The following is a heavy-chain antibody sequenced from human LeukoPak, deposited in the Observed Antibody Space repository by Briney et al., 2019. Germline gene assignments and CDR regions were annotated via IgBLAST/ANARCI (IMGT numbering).Heavy chain of an antibody. J-gene: IGHJ4*02. CDR2: ISGSGGGT. V-gene: IGHV3-23*01. CDR1: GFTFSSYA. CDR3: AKRAGVAGFDY. D-gene: IGHD6-19*01. Sequence: GLLRPSVAASGFTFSSYAMSWVRPAPGRGLEGVSAISGSGGGTCYADSVKGRFTISRDNSKNTLNLKMNSLRAGDTAVYYCAKRAGVAGFDYWGQGTLVAVSS.